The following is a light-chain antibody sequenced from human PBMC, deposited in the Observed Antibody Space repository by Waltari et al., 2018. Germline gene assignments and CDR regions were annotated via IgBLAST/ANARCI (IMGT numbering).Light chain of an antibody. CDR1: SSDVGGYNY. Sequence: QSALTQPASVSGSPGQSITISCTGTSSDVGGYNYVSWYQQHPGKAPKLMIYDVSNRPAGVSNRFSGSKSGNTASLTISGLQAEDEADYYCSSYTSSSTWFGGGTKLTVL. CDR2: DVS. CDR3: SSYTSSSTW. J-gene: IGLJ3*02. V-gene: IGLV2-14*03.